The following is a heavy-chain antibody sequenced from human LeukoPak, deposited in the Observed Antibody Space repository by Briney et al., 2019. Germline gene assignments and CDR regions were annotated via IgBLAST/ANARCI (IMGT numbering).Heavy chain of an antibody. Sequence: GGSLRLSCAASGFTFSTYWMSWVSQAPGKGLEWVAHIKHDGTEKYYVGSVKGRFTISRDNAKNSLYLQMNTLRAEDTAVYYCVGDPGDYWGQGTLVTVSS. CDR3: VGDPGDY. V-gene: IGHV3-7*01. CDR2: IKHDGTEK. CDR1: GFTFSTYW. J-gene: IGHJ4*02.